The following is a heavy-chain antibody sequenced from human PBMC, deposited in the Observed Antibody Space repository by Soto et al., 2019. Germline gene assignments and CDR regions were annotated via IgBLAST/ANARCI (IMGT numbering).Heavy chain of an antibody. CDR2: IYSGGST. D-gene: IGHD6-13*01. J-gene: IGHJ4*02. Sequence: EVQLVESGGGLVQPGGSLRLSCAASGFTVSSNYMSWVRQAPGKGLEWVSVIYSGGSTYYADSVKGRFTISRDNSKNTLYLEMNSLRVEDTAVYYCAGDIRIAAAGTGYWGQGTLVTVSS. CDR1: GFTVSSNY. CDR3: AGDIRIAAAGTGY. V-gene: IGHV3-66*01.